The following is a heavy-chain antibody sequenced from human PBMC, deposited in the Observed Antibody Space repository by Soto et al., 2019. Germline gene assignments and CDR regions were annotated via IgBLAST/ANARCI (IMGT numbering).Heavy chain of an antibody. CDR1: GFTFSDSA. Sequence: EVQLVESGGGLVQPGGSLKLSCAASGFTFSDSAMHWVRQASGKGPEWVGRIRSKVNTYATAYAASVKGRFTISRDDSMNTAYRQMNSLKTEDTAVYYCTRRRDWTAMDPLDYWGQGTLVTVSS. V-gene: IGHV3-73*02. J-gene: IGHJ4*02. D-gene: IGHD5-18*01. CDR2: IRSKVNTYAT. CDR3: TRRRDWTAMDPLDY.